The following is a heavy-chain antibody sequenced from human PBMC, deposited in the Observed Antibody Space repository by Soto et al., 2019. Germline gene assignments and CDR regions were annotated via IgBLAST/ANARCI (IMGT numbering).Heavy chain of an antibody. J-gene: IGHJ3*02. CDR3: ARTDSSSPHFDI. V-gene: IGHV1-8*01. D-gene: IGHD6-6*01. Sequence: VASVKVSCKASGYTFTSYDINWVRQATGQGLEWMGWMNPNSGNTGYAQKFQGRVTMTRNTSISTAYMELSSLRSEDTAMYYCARTDSSSPHFDIWGQGTMVTVSS. CDR2: MNPNSGNT. CDR1: GYTFTSYD.